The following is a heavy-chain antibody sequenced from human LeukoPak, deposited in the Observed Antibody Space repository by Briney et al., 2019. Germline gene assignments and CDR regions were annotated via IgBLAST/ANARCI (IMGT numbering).Heavy chain of an antibody. D-gene: IGHD3-10*01. V-gene: IGHV3-23*01. Sequence: GGSLRLSCAASGFTFSSYAMSWVRQAPGKGLEWVSAISGSGGSTYYADSVKGRFTISRDNGKNSLYLQMNSLRAEDTAVYYCARYRVRGVAFDYWGQGTLVTVSS. CDR1: GFTFSSYA. J-gene: IGHJ4*02. CDR2: ISGSGGST. CDR3: ARYRVRGVAFDY.